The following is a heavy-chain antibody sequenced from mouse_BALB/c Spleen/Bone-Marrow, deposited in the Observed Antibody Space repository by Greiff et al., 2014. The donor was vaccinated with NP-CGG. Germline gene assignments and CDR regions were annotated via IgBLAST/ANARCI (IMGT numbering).Heavy chain of an antibody. D-gene: IGHD1-1*01. V-gene: IGHV14-3*02. J-gene: IGHJ4*01. Sequence: VHVKQSGAELVKPGASVKLSCTASGFNIKDTYMHWVKQRPEQGLEWIGRIDPANGNTKYDPKFQGKATITADTSSNTAYRQLSSLTSEDTAVYYCARYYRYYYAMDYWGQGTSVTVSS. CDR3: ARYYRYYYAMDY. CDR1: GFNIKDTY. CDR2: IDPANGNT.